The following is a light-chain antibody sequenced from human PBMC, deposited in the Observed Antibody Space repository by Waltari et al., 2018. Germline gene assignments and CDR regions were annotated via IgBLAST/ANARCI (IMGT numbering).Light chain of an antibody. V-gene: IGKV3-20*01. CDR1: QTIRTTY. CDR3: QQYDISPLT. CDR2: GTF. Sequence: EIVLTQSPGTLSLSPGEGATLSCRTSQTIRTTYLALYQQKPGQAPTLLIYGTFTRATGIPDRFTGSGAGTHFSLTISSLEPEDFATYYCQQYDISPLTFGGGTKVEIK. J-gene: IGKJ4*01.